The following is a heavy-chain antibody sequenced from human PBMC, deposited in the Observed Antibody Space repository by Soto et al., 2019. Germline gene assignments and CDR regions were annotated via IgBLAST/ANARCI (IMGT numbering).Heavy chain of an antibody. CDR2: ISQSGTT. Sequence: QVQLQESGPGLVKPSGTLSLTCAVSGASISSDNRWTWVRQPPGEGLEGIGEISQSGTTKYNTSLASRVTISVDKSKNQVSLRLTSMTAADSAVYYCANEVSAALRLYFFFGLDVWGQGTPVTVSS. D-gene: IGHD2-2*01. CDR1: GASISSDNR. CDR3: ANEVSAALRLYFFFGLDV. J-gene: IGHJ6*02. V-gene: IGHV4-4*02.